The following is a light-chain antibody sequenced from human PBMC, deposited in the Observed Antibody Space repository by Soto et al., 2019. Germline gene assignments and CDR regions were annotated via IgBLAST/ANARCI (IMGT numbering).Light chain of an antibody. CDR2: GAY. V-gene: IGKV3-20*01. Sequence: EIVLTQSPGTLSLSPGERATLSCRAIQTVSSSYLAWYQQKPGQAPRLLIYGAYTRATGIPARFSGSGSGTDFTLTISRLEPEDFAVYYCQQYSSSPAVTFGQGTKVDIK. J-gene: IGKJ1*01. CDR3: QQYSSSPAVT. CDR1: QTVSSSY.